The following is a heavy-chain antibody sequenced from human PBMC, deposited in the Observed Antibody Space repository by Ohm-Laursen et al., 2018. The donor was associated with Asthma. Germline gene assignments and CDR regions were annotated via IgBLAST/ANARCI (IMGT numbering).Heavy chain of an antibody. V-gene: IGHV3-30-3*01. CDR2: ISYDGSNK. CDR1: GFTFSSYA. CDR3: AREVNYREPGDY. J-gene: IGHJ4*02. Sequence: SLRLSCAASGFTFSSYAMHWVRQAPGKGLEWVAAISYDGSNKYYADSVKGRFTISRDNSKNTLYLQMNSLRAEDTAVYYCAREVNYREPGDYWGQGTLVTVSS. D-gene: IGHD1-7*01.